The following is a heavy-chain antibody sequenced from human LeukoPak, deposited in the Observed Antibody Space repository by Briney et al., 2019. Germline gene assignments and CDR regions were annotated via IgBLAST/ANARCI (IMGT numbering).Heavy chain of an antibody. CDR3: AAMVRGVIWSYYYMDV. Sequence: SGGSLRLSCTVSGFTVSSNSMSWVRQAPGKGLEWVSFISNSAETHYSDSVKGRFRISRDSSKNTLYLQMNSLRAEDTAVYYCAAMVRGVIWSYYYMDVWGKGTTVTISS. V-gene: IGHV3-53*01. CDR1: GFTVSSNS. CDR2: ISNSAET. D-gene: IGHD3-10*01. J-gene: IGHJ6*03.